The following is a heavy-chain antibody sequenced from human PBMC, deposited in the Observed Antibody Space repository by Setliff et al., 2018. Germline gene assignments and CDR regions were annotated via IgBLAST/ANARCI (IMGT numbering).Heavy chain of an antibody. Sequence: LSLTCAVSGYSISSGNYWGWIRQPPGKGLEWIGSISHSGSAYYNPSLKSRVTISLDMSKNQFSLKLSSVTAADTATYYCARAGPTVTFFRVLVISWWDPWGQGSLVTVPQ. CDR2: ISHSGSA. CDR3: ARAGPTVTFFRVLVISWWDP. CDR1: GYSISSGNY. V-gene: IGHV4-38-2*01. J-gene: IGHJ5*02. D-gene: IGHD3-3*01.